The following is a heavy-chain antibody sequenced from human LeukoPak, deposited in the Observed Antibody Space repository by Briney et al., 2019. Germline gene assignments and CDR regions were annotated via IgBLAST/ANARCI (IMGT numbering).Heavy chain of an antibody. D-gene: IGHD4-17*01. J-gene: IGHJ4*02. V-gene: IGHV3-21*01. Sequence: PGGSLRLSCAASGFTFSTYSMNWVRQAPGKGLEWVSSISRSSSYIYYADSVKGRFTISRDNAKNSLYLQMSSLRAEDTAVYYCARDFGDYAWGQGSLVTVSS. CDR2: ISRSSSYI. CDR3: ARDFGDYA. CDR1: GFTFSTYS.